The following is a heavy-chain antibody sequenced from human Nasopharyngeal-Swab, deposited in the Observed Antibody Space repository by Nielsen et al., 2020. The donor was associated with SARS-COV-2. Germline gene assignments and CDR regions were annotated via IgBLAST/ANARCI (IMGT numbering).Heavy chain of an antibody. CDR3: AKDQVTTVTAQNYFDY. D-gene: IGHD4-17*01. J-gene: IGHJ4*02. CDR2: IKQDGSEK. V-gene: IGHV3-7*01. Sequence: VRQAPGKGLEWVANIKQDGSEKYYVDSVKGRFTISRDNAKNSLYLQMNTLRAEDTAVYYCAKDQVTTVTAQNYFDYWGQGTLVTVSS.